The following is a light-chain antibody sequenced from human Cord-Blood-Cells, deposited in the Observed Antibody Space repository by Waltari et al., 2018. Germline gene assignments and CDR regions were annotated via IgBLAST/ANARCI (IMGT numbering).Light chain of an antibody. CDR1: SSDAGGYNY. Sequence: QSALTQPASVSGSPGQPITIPCTGTSSDAGGYNYVSWYQQHPGKAPKLMIYEVSNRPSGVSNRFSGSKSGNTASLTISGLQAEDEADYYCSSYTSSSTYVFGTGTKVTVL. CDR3: SSYTSSSTYV. J-gene: IGLJ1*01. CDR2: EVS. V-gene: IGLV2-14*01.